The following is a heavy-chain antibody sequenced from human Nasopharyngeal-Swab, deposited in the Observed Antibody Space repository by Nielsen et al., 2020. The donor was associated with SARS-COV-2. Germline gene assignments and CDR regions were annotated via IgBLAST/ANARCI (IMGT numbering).Heavy chain of an antibody. Sequence: SETLSLTCTVSGGSISSGGYYWSWIRQHPGKGLEWIGYIYYSGSTYYNPSLKSRVTISVDTSKNQFSLKLSSVTAADTAVYYCAREVRVWDIVATIDYWGQGTLVTVSS. V-gene: IGHV4-31*03. CDR2: IYYSGST. CDR3: AREVRVWDIVATIDY. CDR1: GGSISSGGYY. J-gene: IGHJ4*02. D-gene: IGHD5-12*01.